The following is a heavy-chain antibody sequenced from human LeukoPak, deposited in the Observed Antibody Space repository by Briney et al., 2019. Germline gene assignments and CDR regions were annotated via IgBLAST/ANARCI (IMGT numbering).Heavy chain of an antibody. J-gene: IGHJ4*02. CDR2: LFPDGRT. CDR3: ARTNPVYGDYDY. CDR1: GFSVNDNY. D-gene: IGHD4-17*01. V-gene: IGHV3-53*01. Sequence: PGGSLRLSCIVSGFSVNDNYMSWVRQAPGKGLQWVSVLFPDGRTFYGDSVRGRFTISRDLARNTLLLRMHSLRADDTAVHYCARTNPVYGDYDYWGQGTLVTVSS.